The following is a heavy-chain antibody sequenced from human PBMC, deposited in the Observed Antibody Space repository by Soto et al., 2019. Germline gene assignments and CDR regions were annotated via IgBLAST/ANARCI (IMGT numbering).Heavy chain of an antibody. V-gene: IGHV1-18*01. CDR3: ARDISSEWLRLLGY. CDR2: ISAYNGNT. D-gene: IGHD5-12*01. J-gene: IGHJ4*02. Sequence: GASVKVSCKASGYTFTSYGISWVRQAPGQGLEWMGWISAYNGNTNYAQKLQGRVTMTTDTSTSTVYMELRSLRSDDTAVYYCARDISSEWLRLLGYWGQGTLVTVSS. CDR1: GYTFTSYG.